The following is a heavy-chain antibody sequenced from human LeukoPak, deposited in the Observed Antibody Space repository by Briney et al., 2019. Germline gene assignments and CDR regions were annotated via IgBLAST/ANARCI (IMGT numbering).Heavy chain of an antibody. CDR1: GFTFSSYA. Sequence: GGSLRLSCAASGFTFSSYAMHWVRQAPGKGLEWVAVISYDGSNKYYADSVKGRFSVSRDTSKNTLYLQMNSLRAEDTAVYHCARDELWSLVYWGQGTLVTVSS. D-gene: IGHD3-10*01. V-gene: IGHV3-30-3*01. J-gene: IGHJ4*02. CDR2: ISYDGSNK. CDR3: ARDELWSLVY.